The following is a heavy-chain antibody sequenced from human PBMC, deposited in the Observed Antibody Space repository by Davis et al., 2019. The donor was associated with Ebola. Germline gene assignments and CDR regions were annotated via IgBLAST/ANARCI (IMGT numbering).Heavy chain of an antibody. CDR2: IYYSGST. J-gene: IGHJ3*02. Sequence: SETLSLTCTVSGGSISSSSYYWGWIRQPPGKGLEWIGSIYYSGSTYYNPSLKSRVTISVDTSKNQFSLKLSSVTAADTAVYYCARGHTSITMIVVATGAFDIWGQGTMVTVSS. CDR1: GGSISSSSYY. D-gene: IGHD3-22*01. V-gene: IGHV4-39*01. CDR3: ARGHTSITMIVVATGAFDI.